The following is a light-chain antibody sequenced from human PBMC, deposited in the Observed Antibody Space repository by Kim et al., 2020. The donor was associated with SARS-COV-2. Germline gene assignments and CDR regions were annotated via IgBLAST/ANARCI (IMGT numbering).Light chain of an antibody. CDR1: QSISNH. V-gene: IGKV1-39*01. Sequence: DIKMTQSPSSLSASVGDRITITCRASQSISNHLNWYQHKPGRAPNVLIFAASSLQSGVPSRFSGSGSGTDFTLTISTLQPEDFATYYCQQSYITPLTFGEGTKVDIK. CDR2: AAS. J-gene: IGKJ4*01. CDR3: QQSYITPLT.